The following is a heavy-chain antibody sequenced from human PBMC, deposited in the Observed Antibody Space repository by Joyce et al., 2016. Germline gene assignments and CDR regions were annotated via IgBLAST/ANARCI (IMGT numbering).Heavy chain of an antibody. CDR3: GGWRI. CDR1: GFPFSNAW. J-gene: IGHJ4*02. V-gene: IGHV3-15*01. Sequence: EVQLVESGGGLVEPGGSLRLSCAASGFPFSNAWMTWIRQAPGKELDGVGFIKRKANGETTGYGAPVKGRFTISRDDSKSIVYLQMNSLKSDDTAVYYYGGWRIWGQGTLVTVSS. D-gene: IGHD3-16*01. CDR2: IKRKANGETT.